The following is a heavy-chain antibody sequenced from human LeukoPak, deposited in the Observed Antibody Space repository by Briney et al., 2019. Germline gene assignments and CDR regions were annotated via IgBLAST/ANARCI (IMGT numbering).Heavy chain of an antibody. V-gene: IGHV1-18*01. Sequence: ASVKVSCKASGYTFTSYGINWVRQAPGQGLEWVGWISAYNGNTNYAQKLQGRVTMTTDTTANTAYMELRSLRSDDTAVYYCARNVIVGAVFDNWGQGTLVTVSS. J-gene: IGHJ4*02. D-gene: IGHD1-26*01. CDR2: ISAYNGNT. CDR1: GYTFTSYG. CDR3: ARNVIVGAVFDN.